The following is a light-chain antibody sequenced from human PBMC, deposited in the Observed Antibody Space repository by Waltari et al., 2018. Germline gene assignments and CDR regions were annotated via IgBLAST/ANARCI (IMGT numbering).Light chain of an antibody. CDR3: CSYAGRSTWV. CDR1: SDDVGFFNL. Sequence: QSALTQPASVSGSPGQSVTISCTGTSDDVGFFNLVTWYQHHPGKAPKLMIFAVRQRTSWVASRFSGSKSGYTASLTISWLQAEDEADYYCCSYAGRSTWVCGGGTKVTVL. V-gene: IGLV2-23*02. J-gene: IGLJ3*02. CDR2: AVR.